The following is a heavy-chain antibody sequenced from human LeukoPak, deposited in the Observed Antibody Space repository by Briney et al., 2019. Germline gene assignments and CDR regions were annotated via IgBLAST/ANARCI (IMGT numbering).Heavy chain of an antibody. CDR3: ARDLTDYGSGSLDAFDI. V-gene: IGHV1-18*01. CDR1: GYTFTSYG. Sequence: ASVKVSCKASGYTFTSYGISWVRQALGQGLEWMGWISAYNGNTNYAQKLQGRVTMTTDTSTSTAYMELRSLRSDDTAVYYCARDLTDYGSGSLDAFDIWGQGTMVTVSS. J-gene: IGHJ3*02. CDR2: ISAYNGNT. D-gene: IGHD3-10*01.